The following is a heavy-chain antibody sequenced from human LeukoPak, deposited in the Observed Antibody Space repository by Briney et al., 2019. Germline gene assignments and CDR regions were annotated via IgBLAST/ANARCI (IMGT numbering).Heavy chain of an antibody. V-gene: IGHV4-39*01. Sequence: PSQTLSLTCTVSSGSLTISSYYWGWIRHPPGKGLDWIGSIYYSGSTYYNPSVKSRITISVDTSKNQYSLKMSSVTAADAAVYYCARRYTYYDFWSGYLGSYFDYWGQGTLVTVSS. D-gene: IGHD3-3*01. J-gene: IGHJ4*02. CDR1: SGSLTISSYY. CDR3: ARRYTYYDFWSGYLGSYFDY. CDR2: IYYSGST.